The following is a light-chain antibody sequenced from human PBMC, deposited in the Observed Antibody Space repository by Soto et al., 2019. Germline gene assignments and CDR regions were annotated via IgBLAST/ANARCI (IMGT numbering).Light chain of an antibody. Sequence: DIQMTQSPSSLSASIGDRVTITCRASQSISSWLAWYQQKPGKAPKLLIYDASSLESGVPSRFSGSGSGTEFTLTITSLQPDDFATYYCEQNNSYTFGQGTK. J-gene: IGKJ2*01. CDR3: EQNNSYT. V-gene: IGKV1-5*01. CDR1: QSISSW. CDR2: DAS.